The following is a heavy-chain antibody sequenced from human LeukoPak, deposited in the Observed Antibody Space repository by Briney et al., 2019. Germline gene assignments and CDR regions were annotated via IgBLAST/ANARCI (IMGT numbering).Heavy chain of an antibody. D-gene: IGHD3-16*01. J-gene: IGHJ4*02. Sequence: LEWMGWISAYNANRTYAQKLQGRVTMTTDTSTSTAYMELRSLRSDDTAVYYCARGGSDFDYWGQGTLVTVSS. CDR2: ISAYNANR. V-gene: IGHV1-18*01. CDR3: ARGGSDFDY.